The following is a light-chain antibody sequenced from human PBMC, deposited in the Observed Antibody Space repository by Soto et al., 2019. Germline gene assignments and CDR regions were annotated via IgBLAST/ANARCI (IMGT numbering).Light chain of an antibody. CDR2: AAS. J-gene: IGKJ5*01. CDR3: QQLNSYLSIT. V-gene: IGKV1-9*01. CDR1: QGISSY. Sequence: DIQLTQSPSFLSASVGDRVTITCRASQGISSYLAWYQQKPGKAPKLLIYAASTLQSGVPSRFSGSGSGTEFTLTISSLQPEHFATYYCQQLNSYLSITFGQGTRLVIK.